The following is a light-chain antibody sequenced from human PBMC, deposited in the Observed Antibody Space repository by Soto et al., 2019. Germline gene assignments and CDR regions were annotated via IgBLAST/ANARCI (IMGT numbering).Light chain of an antibody. V-gene: IGLV2-11*01. J-gene: IGLJ2*01. CDR2: DVS. CDR3: CSYAGSYTVV. CDR1: SSDVGGYNY. Sequence: QSFLTQPRSVSGSPGQSVTIYCTGTSSDVGGYNYVSWYQQHPGKAPKLMIYDVSKRPSGVPDRFSGSKSGNTASLTISGLQAEDEADYYCCSYAGSYTVVFGGGTKLTVL.